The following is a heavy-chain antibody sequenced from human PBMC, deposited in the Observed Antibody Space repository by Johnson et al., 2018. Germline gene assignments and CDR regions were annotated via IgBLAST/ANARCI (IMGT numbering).Heavy chain of an antibody. Sequence: EVQLVESGGGLVKPGGSLRLSCAASGFTFGDYSMSWFRQAPGKRLEWVGFITINSYGGTTNYATSVQGRFTISRDDSKIIAYLQMDSLKTEDKAVYFCTRIAGRLTVFGPRWGAFDIRGQGTMVTVSS. CDR1: GFTFGDYS. CDR2: ITINSYGGTT. D-gene: IGHD3-3*01. V-gene: IGHV3-49*05. CDR3: TRIAGRLTVFGPRWGAFDI. J-gene: IGHJ3*02.